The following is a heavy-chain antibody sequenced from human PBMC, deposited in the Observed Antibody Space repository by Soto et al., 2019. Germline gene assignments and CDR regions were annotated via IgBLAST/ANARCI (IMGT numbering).Heavy chain of an antibody. Sequence: QVQLQESGPGLVKPSGTLSLTCGVSGGSVSRDNWWSWVRQPPGKGLEWIGEIHHSGSTNYSPSLKSRVTMSIDKSRNQCSLKLTSVTAADTAVYYCAENGSYDLVSLGQGTRVTVSS. CDR1: GGSVSRDNW. CDR2: IHHSGST. J-gene: IGHJ5*01. D-gene: IGHD3-22*01. V-gene: IGHV4-4*02. CDR3: AENGSYDLVS.